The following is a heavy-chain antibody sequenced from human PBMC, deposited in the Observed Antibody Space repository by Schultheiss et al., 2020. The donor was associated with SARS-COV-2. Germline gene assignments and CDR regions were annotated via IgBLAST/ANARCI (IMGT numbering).Heavy chain of an antibody. D-gene: IGHD3-9*01. CDR3: ARGYDILTGYPGSSEYAFDI. V-gene: IGHV1-2*04. CDR2: INPNSGGT. Sequence: ASVKVSCKASGGTFSSYAISWVRQAPGQGLEWMGGINPNSGGTNYAQKFQGWVTMTRDTSISTAYMELSRLRSDDTAVYYCARGYDILTGYPGSSEYAFDILGQGTMVTVSS. CDR1: GGTFSSYA. J-gene: IGHJ3*02.